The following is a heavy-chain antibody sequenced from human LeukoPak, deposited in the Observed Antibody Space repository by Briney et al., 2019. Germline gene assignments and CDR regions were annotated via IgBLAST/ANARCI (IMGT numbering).Heavy chain of an antibody. Sequence: SETLSLTCTVSGGSISNNNYYWDWIRQPPGKGLEWIGSIYYSGSTYYNPSLKSRVTISVDTSKNQFSLKLSSVTAADTAVYYCARQAYCGGDCLNWFDPWGQGTLVTVSS. V-gene: IGHV4-39*01. J-gene: IGHJ5*02. CDR1: GGSISNNNYY. CDR2: IYYSGST. CDR3: ARQAYCGGDCLNWFDP. D-gene: IGHD2-21*02.